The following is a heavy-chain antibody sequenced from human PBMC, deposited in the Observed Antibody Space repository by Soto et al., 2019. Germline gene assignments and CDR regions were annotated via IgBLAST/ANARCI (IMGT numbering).Heavy chain of an antibody. V-gene: IGHV4-31*03. J-gene: IGHJ6*02. Sequence: QVQLQESGPGLVKPSQTLSLICTVSGGSINSGGYYWSWIRQLPGKGLEWMGYIYYTGRTYYNPSLKSRITISVDTSANQFSLKLSSVTAADTAIYFCARVFKTMSFYYGMDVWGQGNAVAVSS. CDR3: ARVFKTMSFYYGMDV. CDR2: IYYTGRT. CDR1: GGSINSGGYY. D-gene: IGHD3-22*01.